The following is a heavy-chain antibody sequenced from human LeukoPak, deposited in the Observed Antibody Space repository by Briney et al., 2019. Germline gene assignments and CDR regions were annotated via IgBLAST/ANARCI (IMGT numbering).Heavy chain of an antibody. Sequence: PGGSLRLSCAASGFTISDLYIDWVRQAPGKGLEWVGRTKNRANSYTTEYAESVKGRFTISRDDSKNSVYLQVNSLKTEDTAVYYCAGGEGRRYRGQGTLVTVSS. V-gene: IGHV3-72*01. CDR1: GFTISDLY. J-gene: IGHJ4*02. CDR3: AGGEGRRY. CDR2: TKNRANSYTT. D-gene: IGHD3-16*01.